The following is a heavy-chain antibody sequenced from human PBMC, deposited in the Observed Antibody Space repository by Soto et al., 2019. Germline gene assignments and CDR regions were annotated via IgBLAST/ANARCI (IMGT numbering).Heavy chain of an antibody. J-gene: IGHJ6*02. V-gene: IGHV1-69*06. CDR1: GGTFSSNP. CDR2: IIPIFATP. Sequence: QVQLMQSGAEVRKPGSSVTVSCKASGGTFSSNPISWVRQAPGQGLEWMGGIIPIFATPHYARRFLDRVTLTAARSTNTANMELTGLTPEDTAVYYCARDLSAVKRFESFKYYRMDVWGQGTTVTVS. D-gene: IGHD3-3*01. CDR3: ARDLSAVKRFESFKYYRMDV.